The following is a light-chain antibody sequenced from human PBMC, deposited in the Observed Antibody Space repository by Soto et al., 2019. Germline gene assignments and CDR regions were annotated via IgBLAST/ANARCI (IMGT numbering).Light chain of an antibody. CDR3: QQYGSSPVLT. Sequence: DIQMTQSPSTLSASLGDRVTITCRASQSISSWLAWYQQKPGKAPKLLIYDASNLESGVPSRFSGSGSGTDFTLTISRLEPEDFAVYYCQQYGSSPVLTFGGGTKVDI. CDR2: DAS. J-gene: IGKJ4*01. CDR1: QSISSW. V-gene: IGKV1-5*01.